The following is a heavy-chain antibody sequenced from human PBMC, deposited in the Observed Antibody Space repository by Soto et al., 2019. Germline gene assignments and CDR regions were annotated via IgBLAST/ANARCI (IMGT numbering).Heavy chain of an antibody. CDR3: ARGNYGSGSYYNVDWFDP. Sequence: ASVKVSCKASGYTFTNFGISWVRQAPGQGLEWMGWISAYNGNTNYAQNFQGRVTMTTDTSTSTAYMELRSLRSDDTAVYYCARGNYGSGSYYNVDWFDPWGQGTLVTVSS. CDR2: ISAYNGNT. V-gene: IGHV1-18*01. CDR1: GYTFTNFG. J-gene: IGHJ5*02. D-gene: IGHD3-10*01.